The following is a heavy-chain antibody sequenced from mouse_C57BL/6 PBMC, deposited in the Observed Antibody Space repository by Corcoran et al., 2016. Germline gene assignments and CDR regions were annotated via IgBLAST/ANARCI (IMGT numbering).Heavy chain of an antibody. CDR1: GYTFTDYY. V-gene: IGHV1-19*01. CDR3: ARSVTTVVAFDY. CDR2: IHPYNGGT. D-gene: IGHD1-1*01. J-gene: IGHJ2*01. Sequence: EVQLQQSGPVLVKPGASVKMSCQASGYTFTDYYMNWVKQSHGKSLEWIGVIHPYNGGTSYNQKFKGKATLTVDKSSSTAYMELTSLTSEDSAVYYCARSVTTVVAFDYWGQGTTLTVSA.